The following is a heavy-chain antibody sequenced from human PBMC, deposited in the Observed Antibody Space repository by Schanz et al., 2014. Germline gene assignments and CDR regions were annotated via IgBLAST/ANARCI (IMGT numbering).Heavy chain of an antibody. CDR2: IGGSGDST. V-gene: IGHV3-23*04. Sequence: EVQLVESGGGLVQPGGSLRLSCAASGFTFSNHALSWVRQAPGKGLEWVSGIGGSGDSTHYADSVKGRFIISRDNSMNTVYLQMNSLRSDDAAVYYCARAQGVIRLYYGVDVWGQGTTVTVSS. J-gene: IGHJ6*02. CDR1: GFTFSNHA. D-gene: IGHD3-10*01. CDR3: ARAQGVIRLYYGVDV.